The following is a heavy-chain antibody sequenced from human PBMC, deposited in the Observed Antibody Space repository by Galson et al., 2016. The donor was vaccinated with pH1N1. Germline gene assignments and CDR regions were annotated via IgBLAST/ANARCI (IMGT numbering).Heavy chain of an antibody. D-gene: IGHD3-3*01. CDR3: ATGGDYAFLH. J-gene: IGHJ4*02. Sequence: SLRLSCAASGFPFGTYRMVWVRQAPGKGLECVSSISSSGNYIHYADSVKGRFTISRDNAKNSVSLQMNSLRAEDTAVYYCATGGDYAFLHWGQGALVTVSS. CDR1: GFPFGTYR. CDR2: ISSSGNYI. V-gene: IGHV3-21*06.